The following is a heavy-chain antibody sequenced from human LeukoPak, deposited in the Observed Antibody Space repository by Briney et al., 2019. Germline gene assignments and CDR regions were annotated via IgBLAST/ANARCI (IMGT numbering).Heavy chain of an antibody. D-gene: IGHD3-22*01. Sequence: PSETLSLTCSVYGGSFSGYYWSWIRQPPGKGLEWIGEINHTGSTNYDPSLKSRVTILVDTSKNQFSLKLSSVTAADTAVYYCAREGPPYDSSGYYSMSAFDIWGQGTMVTVSS. CDR1: GGSFSGYY. V-gene: IGHV4-34*01. J-gene: IGHJ3*02. CDR3: AREGPPYDSSGYYSMSAFDI. CDR2: INHTGST.